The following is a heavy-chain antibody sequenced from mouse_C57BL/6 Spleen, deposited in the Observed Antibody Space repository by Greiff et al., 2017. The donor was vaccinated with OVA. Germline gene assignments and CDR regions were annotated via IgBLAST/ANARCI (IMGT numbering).Heavy chain of an antibody. CDR2: IDPSDSYT. D-gene: IGHD1-1*01. Sequence: VQLQQPGAELVMPGASVKLSCKASGYTFTSYWMHWVKQRPGQGLEWIGEIDPSDSYTNYNQKFKGKSTLTVDKSSSTAYMQLSSLTSEDSAVYYCARSYYYGRSYDYYAMDYWGQGTSVTVSS. J-gene: IGHJ4*01. V-gene: IGHV1-69*01. CDR1: GYTFTSYW. CDR3: ARSYYYGRSYDYYAMDY.